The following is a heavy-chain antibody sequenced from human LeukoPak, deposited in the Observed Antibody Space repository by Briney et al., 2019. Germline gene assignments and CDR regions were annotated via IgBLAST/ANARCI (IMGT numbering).Heavy chain of an antibody. D-gene: IGHD4-17*01. CDR3: AIGRGAVTPFDY. J-gene: IGHJ4*02. V-gene: IGHV3-23*01. CDR1: GFTFSNYA. CDR2: ISGTGGGT. Sequence: GGSLRLSCAAPGFTFSNYAMSWVRQAPGKGLEWVSDISGTGGGTYYADSVKGRFTISRDNSRKTLYLQMNSLRAEDTAIYYCAIGRGAVTPFDYWGQGTLVIVSS.